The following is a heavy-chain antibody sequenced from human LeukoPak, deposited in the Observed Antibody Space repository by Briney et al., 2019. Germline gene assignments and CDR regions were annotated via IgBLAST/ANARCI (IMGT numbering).Heavy chain of an antibody. J-gene: IGHJ4*02. CDR3: ARSRFRVGNFDY. V-gene: IGHV4-4*07. D-gene: IGHD3-16*01. CDR2: IYTSWST. Sequence: KASETLSLTCSVSGGATIGYYWTWIRQPARKGLEWIGRIYTSWSTNYNPSLKSRVTMSVDTSKNQVSLNLNSVTAADTAVYYCARSRFRVGNFDYWGQGTLVTVSS. CDR1: GGATIGYY.